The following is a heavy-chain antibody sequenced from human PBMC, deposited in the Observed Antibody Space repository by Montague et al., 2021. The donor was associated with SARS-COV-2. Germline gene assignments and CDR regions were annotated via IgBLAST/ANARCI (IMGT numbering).Heavy chain of an antibody. Sequence: SETLSLTCTVSGGSINSSFWCWIRQPPGKGLEWIGYIYYRGSTNYNHSLETRVTISVDPSKTQFSLKLSSVTAADTAVYYCAREDRWNWFDPWGQGTLVIVCS. D-gene: IGHD2-15*01. J-gene: IGHJ5*02. V-gene: IGHV4-59*01. CDR2: IYYRGST. CDR1: GGSINSSF. CDR3: AREDRWNWFDP.